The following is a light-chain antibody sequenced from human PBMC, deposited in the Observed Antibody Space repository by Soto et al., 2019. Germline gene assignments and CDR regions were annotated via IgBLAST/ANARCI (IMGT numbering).Light chain of an antibody. CDR2: GAS. V-gene: IGKV3-20*01. J-gene: IGKJ2*01. Sequence: EIVLMQSPDTLSLSPGERATVSCRASETITNNYLAWYQKKPRQPPSLLLYGASTSTTGIPDRFSGSGSGTDFTLTIDRLEPEDFAVYFCHHYGSSPPYTFGQGTKLDIK. CDR1: ETITNNY. CDR3: HHYGSSPPYT.